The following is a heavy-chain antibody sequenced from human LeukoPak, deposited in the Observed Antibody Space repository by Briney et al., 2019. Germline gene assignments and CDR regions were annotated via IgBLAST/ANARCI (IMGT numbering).Heavy chain of an antibody. D-gene: IGHD2-2*02. J-gene: IGHJ3*02. Sequence: ASVKVSCKASGYIFTSYSINWVRQAPGQGLEWMAWISGYNGNTNYAQKFHGRVTVTRDTSTSTAYMELRSLRSDDTAVYFCARGTSGYTEDPFDIWGQGTVVTVSS. CDR3: ARGTSGYTEDPFDI. CDR2: ISGYNGNT. CDR1: GYIFTSYS. V-gene: IGHV1-18*01.